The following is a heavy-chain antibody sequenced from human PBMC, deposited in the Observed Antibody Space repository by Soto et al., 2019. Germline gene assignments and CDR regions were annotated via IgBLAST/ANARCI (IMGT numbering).Heavy chain of an antibody. D-gene: IGHD5-12*01. V-gene: IGHV3-33*01. J-gene: IGHJ5*02. CDR3: ARAPQRRGYGRQFFDP. Sequence: GGSLRLSCAASGFRFSNYGMHWVRQPPGKGLEWVAVIWDDGSNKYYEDSVKGRFTISRDNSKNILYLELNSQRVEDTAVCYCARAPQRRGYGRQFFDPSGQGXLVTVYS. CDR2: IWDDGSNK. CDR1: GFRFSNYG.